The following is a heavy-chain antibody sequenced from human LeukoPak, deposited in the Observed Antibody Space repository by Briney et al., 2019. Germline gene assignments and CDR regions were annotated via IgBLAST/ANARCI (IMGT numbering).Heavy chain of an antibody. Sequence: PSETLSLTCTVSGGSISSYYWSWIRQPPGKGLEWIGYIYYSGSTNYNPSLKSRVTISVDTSKNQFSLKLSSVTAADTAVYYCARDRAYYSNLKFSDAFDIWGQGTMVTVSS. CDR2: IYYSGST. CDR3: ARDRAYYSNLKFSDAFDI. J-gene: IGHJ3*02. CDR1: GGSISSYY. V-gene: IGHV4-59*01. D-gene: IGHD4-11*01.